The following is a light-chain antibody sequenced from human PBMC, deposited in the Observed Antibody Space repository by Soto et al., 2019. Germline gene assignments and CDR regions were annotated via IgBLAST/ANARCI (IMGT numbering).Light chain of an antibody. CDR2: GVN. J-gene: IGLJ1*01. CDR3: CSYAGISTFYV. V-gene: IGLV2-23*02. CDR1: SSDVGSYNL. Sequence: ALTQPASVSGSPGQSITISCTGTSSDVGSYNLVSWYQQHPGKAPKLMIYGVNKRPSGVSNRFSGSKSGNTASLTISGLQAEDEADYYCCSYAGISTFYVFGTGTKVTVL.